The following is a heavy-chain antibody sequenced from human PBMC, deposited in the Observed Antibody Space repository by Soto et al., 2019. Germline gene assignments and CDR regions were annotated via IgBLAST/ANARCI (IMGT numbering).Heavy chain of an antibody. V-gene: IGHV1-8*01. CDR2: MNPNTGDS. J-gene: IGHJ4*02. D-gene: IGHD1-1*01. CDR1: GYTLTSYD. Sequence: GASVKVSCKASGYTLTSYDIYWVRQATGQGLEWMGWMNPNTGDSSYAQKFQGRVTMTSDTSITTAHMELSSLRSEDTAVYYCARRAETNGWNGFGADKYYFDFWGQGTLVTAPQ. CDR3: ARRAETNGWNGFGADKYYFDF.